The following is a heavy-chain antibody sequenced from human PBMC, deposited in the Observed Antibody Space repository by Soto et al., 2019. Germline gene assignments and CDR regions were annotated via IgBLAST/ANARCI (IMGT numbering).Heavy chain of an antibody. Sequence: AGGSLRLSCAASGFPFSNYALTWVRQAPGKGLEWVSAISGSGGSTYYADSVKGRFSISRDNSKNTVYLQMNSLRAEDTAVYYCAKGVGFGSSGHFDYWGQGTQVTVSS. CDR2: ISGSGGST. CDR3: AKGVGFGSSGHFDY. CDR1: GFPFSNYA. D-gene: IGHD3-22*01. V-gene: IGHV3-23*01. J-gene: IGHJ4*02.